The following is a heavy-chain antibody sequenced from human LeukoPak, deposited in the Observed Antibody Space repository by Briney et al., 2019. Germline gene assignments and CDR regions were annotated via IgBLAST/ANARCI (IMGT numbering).Heavy chain of an antibody. D-gene: IGHD2-15*01. CDR2: IIPIFGTA. CDR1: GGTFSSYA. V-gene: IGHV1-69*05. CDR3: ASDCSGGSCYWWFDH. Sequence: SVKVSCKASGGTFSSYAISWVRQAPGQGLEWMGRIIPIFGTANYAQKFQGRVTITTDESTSTAYMELSSLRSEDTAVYYCASDCSGGSCYWWFDHWGRGTLVTVSS. J-gene: IGHJ5*02.